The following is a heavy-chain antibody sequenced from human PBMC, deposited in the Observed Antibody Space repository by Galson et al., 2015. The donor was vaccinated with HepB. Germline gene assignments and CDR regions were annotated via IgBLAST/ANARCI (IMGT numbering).Heavy chain of an antibody. Sequence: SLRLSCAASGFTVSSNYMSWVRQAPGKGLEWVSVIYSGGSTYYADSVKGRFTISRDNSKNTLYLQMNSLRAEDTAVYYCACRLWFGEHYGMDVWGQGTTVTVSS. CDR1: GFTVSSNY. V-gene: IGHV3-66*01. CDR2: IYSGGST. D-gene: IGHD3-10*01. J-gene: IGHJ6*02. CDR3: ACRLWFGEHYGMDV.